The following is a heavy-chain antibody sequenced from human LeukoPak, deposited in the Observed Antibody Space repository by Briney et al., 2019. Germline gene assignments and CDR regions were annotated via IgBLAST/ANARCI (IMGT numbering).Heavy chain of an antibody. D-gene: IGHD6-19*01. V-gene: IGHV3-64*01. CDR1: GFTFSSYA. J-gene: IGHJ5*01. CDR2: ISYDGTGT. CDR3: ARVGASGWFAY. Sequence: GRSLRLSCAASGFTFSSYAIHWVRRAPGKRLEYVSGISYDGTGTYYANSVKGRFTISRDNSRNTLYLQMGSLRAEDMAVYYCARVGASGWFAYWGQGTLVTVSS.